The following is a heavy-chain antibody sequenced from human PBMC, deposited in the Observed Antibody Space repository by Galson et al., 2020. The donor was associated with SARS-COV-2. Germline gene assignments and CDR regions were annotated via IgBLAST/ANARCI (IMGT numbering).Heavy chain of an antibody. Sequence: QLGESLKISCAASGFTFSNSAMHWVRQAPGKGLEWVAIISYDGTTKYNSDSVKGRFTISRDISKNTLYLQLNSLRPEDTAVYYCARETDDYTSSWYDYWGQGTLVTVSS. V-gene: IGHV3-30*04. D-gene: IGHD6-13*01. CDR1: GFTFSNSA. J-gene: IGHJ4*02. CDR3: ARETDDYTSSWYDY. CDR2: ISYDGTTK.